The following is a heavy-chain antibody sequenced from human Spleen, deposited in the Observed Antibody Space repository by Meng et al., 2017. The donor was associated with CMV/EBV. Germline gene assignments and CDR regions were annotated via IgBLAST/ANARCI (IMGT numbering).Heavy chain of an antibody. CDR1: GYTFTGNY. Sequence: ASVKVSCKASGYTFTGNYIHWERQAPGQGLEWMGWINPNTGSTTYAQKFQGRVTLTRDTSINTAYMELTRLGSDDTAVYYCPREGQWLVQGDYWGQGTLVTVSS. CDR3: PREGQWLVQGDY. J-gene: IGHJ4*02. CDR2: INPNTGST. V-gene: IGHV1-2*02. D-gene: IGHD6-19*01.